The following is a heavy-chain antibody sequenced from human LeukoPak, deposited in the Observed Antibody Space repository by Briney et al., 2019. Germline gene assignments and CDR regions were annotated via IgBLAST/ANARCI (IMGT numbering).Heavy chain of an antibody. V-gene: IGHV3-30*18. D-gene: IGHD2-2*01. Sequence: PGRSLRLSCAASGFTFISYDIHWVRQAPGKGLEWVAVISYDGSNKYYADSVKGRFTISRDNSKNTLYLQVNSLRTEDTAVYYCAKNIPNCSSTGCPLDYWGQGTLVTVSS. J-gene: IGHJ4*02. CDR1: GFTFISYD. CDR2: ISYDGSNK. CDR3: AKNIPNCSSTGCPLDY.